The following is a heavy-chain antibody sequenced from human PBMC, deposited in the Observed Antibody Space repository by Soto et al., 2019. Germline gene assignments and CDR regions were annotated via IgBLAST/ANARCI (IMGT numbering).Heavy chain of an antibody. J-gene: IGHJ4*02. V-gene: IGHV3-21*01. CDR1: GFSLGSYS. CDR3: ATRLFRDFWSGSPFDD. D-gene: IGHD3-3*01. CDR2: ISSSSSYI. Sequence: GSRRLSCEASGFSLGSYSMNWVRQAPGKGLEWVSSISSSSSYIYYADSVKGRFTISRDNAKNSLYLQMNSLRAEDTAVYYCATRLFRDFWSGSPFDDWGQGTLVTVSS.